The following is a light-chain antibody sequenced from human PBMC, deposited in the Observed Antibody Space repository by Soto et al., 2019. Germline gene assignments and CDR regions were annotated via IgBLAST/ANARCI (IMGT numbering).Light chain of an antibody. V-gene: IGLV2-14*01. J-gene: IGLJ1*01. Sequence: QSVLTQPASVSGSAGQSITISCSGTMRDVGAYNLVSWYQQHPGTAPKLIIYEVRNRPSGISSRFSGSRSGNTASLTISGLQSEDEGDYYCSSYTTSTTYVFGPGTKVTVL. CDR3: SSYTTSTTYV. CDR1: MRDVGAYNL. CDR2: EVR.